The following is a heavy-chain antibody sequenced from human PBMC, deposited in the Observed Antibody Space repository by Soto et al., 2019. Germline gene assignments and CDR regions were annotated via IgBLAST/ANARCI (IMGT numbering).Heavy chain of an antibody. V-gene: IGHV3-21*01. J-gene: IGHJ3*02. CDR2: ISSSSSYI. CDR3: ARDRHDYGDHDAFDI. D-gene: IGHD4-17*01. CDR1: GFTFSSYS. Sequence: VQLVESGGGLVKPGGSLRLSCAASGFTFSSYSMNWVRQAPGKGLEWVSSISSSSSYIYYADSVKGRFTISRDNAKNSLYLQMNSLRAEDTAVYYCARDRHDYGDHDAFDIWGQGTMVTVSS.